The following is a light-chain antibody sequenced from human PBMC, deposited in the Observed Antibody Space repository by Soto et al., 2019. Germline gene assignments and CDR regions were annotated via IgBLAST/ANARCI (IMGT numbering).Light chain of an antibody. Sequence: QTVVTQEPSFSVSPGGTVTLTCGLSSGSVSTSYYPSWYQQTPGQAPRTLIYSTNTRSSGVPDRFSGSILGNKAALTITGAQADDESDYYCVLYTGSLYVFGTGTKVTVL. V-gene: IGLV8-61*01. CDR2: STN. CDR1: SGSVSTSYY. J-gene: IGLJ1*01. CDR3: VLYTGSLYV.